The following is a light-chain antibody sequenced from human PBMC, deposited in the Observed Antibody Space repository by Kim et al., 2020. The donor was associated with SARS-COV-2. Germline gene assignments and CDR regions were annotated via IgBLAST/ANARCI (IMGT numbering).Light chain of an antibody. J-gene: IGKJ1*01. Sequence: CPGQRANLSCRASQSVSSNYLAWYQQKPGQAPRLLIYGASSRATGIPDRFSGSGSGTDFTLTITRLEPEDFAVYYCQQYSSSPATFGQGTKVDIK. CDR2: GAS. CDR3: QQYSSSPAT. V-gene: IGKV3-20*01. CDR1: QSVSSNY.